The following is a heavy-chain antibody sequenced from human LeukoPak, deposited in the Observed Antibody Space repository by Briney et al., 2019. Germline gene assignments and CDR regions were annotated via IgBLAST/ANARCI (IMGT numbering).Heavy chain of an antibody. D-gene: IGHD3-3*01. Sequence: GRSLRLSCAASGFTFSSYAMHWVRQAPGKGLEWVAVISYDGSNKYYADSVKGRFTISRDNSKNTLYLQMNSLRAEDTAVYYCARDTLLDYYYYGMDVWGQGTTVTVSS. CDR2: ISYDGSNK. CDR3: ARDTLLDYYYYGMDV. V-gene: IGHV3-30-3*01. CDR1: GFTFSSYA. J-gene: IGHJ6*02.